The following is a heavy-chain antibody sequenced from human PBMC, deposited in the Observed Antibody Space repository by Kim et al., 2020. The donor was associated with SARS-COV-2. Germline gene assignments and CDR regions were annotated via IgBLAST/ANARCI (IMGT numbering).Heavy chain of an antibody. V-gene: IGHV4-4*07. D-gene: IGHD6-19*01. CDR1: GGSISSYY. J-gene: IGHJ6*02. CDR3: ARYSSGWYPGYYYGMDV. Sequence: SETLSLTCTVSGGSISSYYWSWIRQPAGKGLEWIGRIYTSGSTNYNPTLKSRVTMSVDTSKNQFSLKLSSVTAADTAVYYCARYSSGWYPGYYYGMDVWGQGTTFTVSS. CDR2: IYTSGST.